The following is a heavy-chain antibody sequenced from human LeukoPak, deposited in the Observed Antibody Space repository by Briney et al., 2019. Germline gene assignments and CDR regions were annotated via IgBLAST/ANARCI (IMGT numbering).Heavy chain of an antibody. Sequence: GGSLRLSCAASGFTFDDYGMSWVRQAPGKGLEWVSGINWNGGSTGYADSVKGRFTISRDNAKNSLYLQMNSLRAEDTALYYCARNRYDLWSGYSRHSMDVWGKGTTVTVSS. D-gene: IGHD3-3*01. J-gene: IGHJ6*03. CDR1: GFTFDDYG. V-gene: IGHV3-20*04. CDR2: INWNGGST. CDR3: ARNRYDLWSGYSRHSMDV.